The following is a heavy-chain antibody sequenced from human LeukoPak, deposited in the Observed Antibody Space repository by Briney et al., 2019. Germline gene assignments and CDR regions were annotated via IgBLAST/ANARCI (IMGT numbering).Heavy chain of an antibody. CDR2: IIPILGIA. Sequence: SVKVSCKASGGTFSSYAISWVRQAPGQGLEWMGRIIPILGIANYAQKFQGRVTITADKSTSTAYMELSSLRSEDTAVYYCARSGYGVSFDYWGQGTKVTVSS. D-gene: IGHD4-17*01. CDR1: GGTFSSYA. J-gene: IGHJ4*02. V-gene: IGHV1-69*04. CDR3: ARSGYGVSFDY.